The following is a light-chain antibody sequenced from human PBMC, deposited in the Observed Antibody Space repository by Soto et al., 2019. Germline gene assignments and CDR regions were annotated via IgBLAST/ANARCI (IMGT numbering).Light chain of an antibody. CDR2: GAS. V-gene: IGKV3-20*01. Sequence: EIVVTQSPGALSLYQGERATLSCRASQSVSSSYLAWYQQKPGQAPRLLIYGASSRATGIPDRFSGSGSGTDFTLTISRLEPEDFAVYYCQQYGSSPITLGQGTRLEIK. CDR3: QQYGSSPIT. CDR1: QSVSSSY. J-gene: IGKJ5*01.